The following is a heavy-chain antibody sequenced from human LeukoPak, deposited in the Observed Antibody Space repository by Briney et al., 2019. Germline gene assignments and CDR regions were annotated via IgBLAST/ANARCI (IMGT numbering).Heavy chain of an antibody. Sequence: GRSLRLSCSVPGFTCEDYAMHWVRQAHGKGLEWVSGISWNSGSVDYVESVKGRFTISRDNAENSLYLQMNSLRPEDTALYYCAKGSGRYWTFFDFWGQGTLVAVSS. D-gene: IGHD1-26*01. CDR1: GFTCEDYA. CDR3: AKGSGRYWTFFDF. CDR2: ISWNSGSV. J-gene: IGHJ4*02. V-gene: IGHV3-9*01.